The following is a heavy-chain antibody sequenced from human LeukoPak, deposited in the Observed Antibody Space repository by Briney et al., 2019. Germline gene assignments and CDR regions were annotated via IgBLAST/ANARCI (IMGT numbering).Heavy chain of an antibody. Sequence: PGRSLRLSCAASGFIFSNYAMHWVRQAPGKGLEWVGRIKSKTDGGTTDYAAPVKGSFTISRDDSKNMLFLQMNTLKTEDTAMYYCTSDDPVNRSWGQGTLVTVSS. CDR3: TSDDPVNRS. V-gene: IGHV3-15*01. CDR2: IKSKTDGGTT. J-gene: IGHJ4*02. D-gene: IGHD2/OR15-2a*01. CDR1: GFIFSNYA.